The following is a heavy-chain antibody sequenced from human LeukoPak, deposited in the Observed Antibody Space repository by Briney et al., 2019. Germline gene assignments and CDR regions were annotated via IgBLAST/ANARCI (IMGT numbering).Heavy chain of an antibody. V-gene: IGHV1-2*02. CDR1: GYTFTGYY. D-gene: IGHD3-22*01. Sequence: ASVKVSCKASGYTFTGYYMHWVRQAPGQGLEWMGWINPNSGGTNYAQKFQGRVTMTRDTSISTAYMELSRLRSDDTAVYYCAKSSGYTYYFDYWGQGTLVTVSS. CDR3: AKSSGYTYYFDY. CDR2: INPNSGGT. J-gene: IGHJ4*02.